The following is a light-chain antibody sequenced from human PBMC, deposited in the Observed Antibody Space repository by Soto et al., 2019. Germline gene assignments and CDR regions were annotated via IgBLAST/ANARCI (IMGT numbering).Light chain of an antibody. V-gene: IGKV3-20*01. J-gene: IGKJ1*01. CDR2: GAS. CDR1: QSISSSY. CDR3: QQYGSDPAWT. Sequence: EIVLTQSPGTLSLSPGERATLSCRASQSISSSYLAWYQQKPGQAPRLLIYGASKRATGIPDRFSGSGSGTDFTLTISRLESEDLAVYYCQQYGSDPAWTFGQGPKVDIK.